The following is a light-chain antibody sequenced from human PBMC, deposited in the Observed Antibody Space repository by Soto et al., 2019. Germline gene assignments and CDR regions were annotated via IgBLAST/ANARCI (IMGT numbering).Light chain of an antibody. Sequence: QSALTQPASVSGSPGQSITISCTGTSSDVGAYDFVSWYQQHPDKAPKLMIYEVRNRPSGVSNRFSGSKSVNTATLTISGLQAEDEADYYCSSYRTSSTRVLGTGTKVTVL. V-gene: IGLV2-14*03. CDR3: SSYRTSSTRV. J-gene: IGLJ1*01. CDR1: SSDVGAYDF. CDR2: EVR.